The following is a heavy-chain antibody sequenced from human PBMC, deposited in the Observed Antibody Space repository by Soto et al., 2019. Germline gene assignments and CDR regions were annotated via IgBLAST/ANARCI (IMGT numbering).Heavy chain of an antibody. D-gene: IGHD3-22*01. V-gene: IGHV3-13*05. J-gene: IGHJ6*02. CDR2: IGTAGDP. CDR3: ARAGYDSSGYYFYAMDV. Sequence: GGSLRLSCVASGFILSGYDMHWVRQATGEGLEWVSAIGTAGDPYYSGSVKGRFTISRRNAENSVYLQMNSLRAGDTAVYYCARAGYDSSGYYFYAMDVWGPGTTVTFSS. CDR1: GFILSGYD.